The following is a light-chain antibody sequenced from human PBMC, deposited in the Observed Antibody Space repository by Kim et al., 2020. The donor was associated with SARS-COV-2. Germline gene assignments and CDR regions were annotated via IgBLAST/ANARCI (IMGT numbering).Light chain of an antibody. J-gene: IGLJ2*01. CDR3: QTWGTGTVV. Sequence: ATVKLTCTQSSEHSSYAIAWHQQQPEKGPRFLMKVNSAGSHTKGDGIPDRFSGSSSGAERYLTISSLQSEDEADYYCQTWGTGTVVFGGGTQLTVL. V-gene: IGLV4-69*01. CDR1: SEHSSYA. CDR2: VNSAGSH.